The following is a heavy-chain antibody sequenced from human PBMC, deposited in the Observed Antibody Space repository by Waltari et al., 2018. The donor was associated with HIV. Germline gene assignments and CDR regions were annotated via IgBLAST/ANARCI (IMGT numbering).Heavy chain of an antibody. V-gene: IGHV4-39*07. J-gene: IGHJ5*02. CDR1: GGSISSSSYY. D-gene: IGHD6-13*01. Sequence: QLQLQESGPGLVKPSETLSLTCTVSGGSISSSSYYWGWIRQSPGKGLEWIGSIYYSGSTYYNPSLKSRVTISVDTSKNQFSLKLSSVTAADTAVYYCARDAVGIAAAGTSDWFDPWGQGTLVTVSS. CDR2: IYYSGST. CDR3: ARDAVGIAAAGTSDWFDP.